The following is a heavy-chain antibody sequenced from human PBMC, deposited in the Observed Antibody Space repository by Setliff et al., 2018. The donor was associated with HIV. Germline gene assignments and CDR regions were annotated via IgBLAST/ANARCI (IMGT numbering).Heavy chain of an antibody. V-gene: IGHV4-59*08. CDR2: IYYSGST. CDR3: ARIVRWELVATSTFFYYYMDV. D-gene: IGHD1-26*01. CDR1: GGSISSYY. J-gene: IGHJ6*03. Sequence: SETLSLTCKVSGGSISSYYWSWIRQPPGKGLEWIGYIYYSGSTNYNPSLKSRVTISVDTSKNQFSLKLSSVTAADTAVYYCARIVRWELVATSTFFYYYMDVWGKGTTVTVSS.